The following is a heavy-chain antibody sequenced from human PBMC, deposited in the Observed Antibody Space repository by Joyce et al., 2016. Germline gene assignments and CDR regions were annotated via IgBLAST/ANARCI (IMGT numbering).Heavy chain of an antibody. CDR2: INHSGST. CDR3: ARGPRSNWGLVWFDP. J-gene: IGHJ5*02. V-gene: IGHV4-34*01. Sequence: QVQLQQWGAGLLKPSETLSLTCAVYGGSFSGYYWSWLRQPPGKGLEWIGEINHSGSTNYNPSLKSRVTISVDTSKNQCSLKLSSVTAADTAVYYCARGPRSNWGLVWFDPWGQGTLATVSS. D-gene: IGHD7-27*01. CDR1: GGSFSGYY.